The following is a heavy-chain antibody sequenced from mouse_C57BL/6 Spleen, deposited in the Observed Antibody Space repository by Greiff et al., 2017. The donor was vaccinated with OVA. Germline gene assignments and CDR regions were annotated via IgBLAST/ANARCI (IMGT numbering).Heavy chain of an antibody. CDR2: ISYDGSN. D-gene: IGHD2-13*01. J-gene: IGHJ3*01. V-gene: IGHV3-6*01. CDR1: GYSITSGYY. Sequence: EVKLMESGPGLVKPSQSLSLTCSVTGYSITSGYYWNWIRQFPGNKLEWMGYISYDGSNNYNPSLKNRISITRDTSKNQFFLKLNSGTTEDTATYYCARGRGDSSFAYWGQGTLVTVSA. CDR3: ARGRGDSSFAY.